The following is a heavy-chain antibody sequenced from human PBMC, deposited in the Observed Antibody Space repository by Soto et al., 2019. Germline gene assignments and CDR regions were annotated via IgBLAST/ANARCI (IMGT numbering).Heavy chain of an antibody. CDR3: LRDQRHWNEFADQ. J-gene: IGHJ4*02. Sequence: VQLVESGGGLVQPGGSLRLSCAASGFAFGSYWMHWVRQAPGKGLVWVSRISQDGTIATQADSVKGRFTIYRDNAKNTLYLQMNSLRDDDTAVYYCLRDQRHWNEFADQWGQGTLVTVSS. V-gene: IGHV3-74*01. CDR2: ISQDGTIA. CDR1: GFAFGSYW. D-gene: IGHD1-1*01.